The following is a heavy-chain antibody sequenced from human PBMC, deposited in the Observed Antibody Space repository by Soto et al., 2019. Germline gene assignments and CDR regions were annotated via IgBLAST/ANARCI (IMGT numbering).Heavy chain of an antibody. CDR1: GFTFSHDY. J-gene: IGHJ4*02. V-gene: IGHV3-11*06. CDR2: INNSSSYT. D-gene: IGHD1-7*01. CDR3: AKGGHKELQFFDY. Sequence: PGGSLRLTCAASGFTFSHDYMTWIRQAPGKGLEWISYINNSSSYTIYADSVKGRFTISRDNAKNSLFLQMDSLRAEDTAVYYCAKGGHKELQFFDYWGQGALVTVSS.